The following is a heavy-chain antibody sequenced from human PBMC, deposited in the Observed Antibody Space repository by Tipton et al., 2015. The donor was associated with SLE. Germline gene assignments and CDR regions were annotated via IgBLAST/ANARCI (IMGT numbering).Heavy chain of an antibody. CDR1: GGSFSSYY. D-gene: IGHD6-19*01. CDR3: ARGMGYTSGWPFDY. Sequence: TLSLTCSASGGSFSSYYWSWIRQSPGKGLEWIGHINYSGTTNYNPSLKSRVTISIDTSKNQFSLKLSSVTAADTAVYYCARGMGYTSGWPFDYWGQGTLVTVSS. CDR2: INYSGTT. V-gene: IGHV4-59*01. J-gene: IGHJ4*02.